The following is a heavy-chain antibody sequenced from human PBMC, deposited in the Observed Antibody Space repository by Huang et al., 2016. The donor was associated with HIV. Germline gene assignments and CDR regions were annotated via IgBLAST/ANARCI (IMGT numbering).Heavy chain of an antibody. Sequence: QVQLVQSGAEVKKPGSSVKVSCRASGGTFSSCGISWVRQAPGQGLEWMWGIIPSFGTTNYAQKFQGRVTITADESTSTAYMELSSLRSEDTAVYYCARWEAAADNNWFDPWGQGTLVTVSS. J-gene: IGHJ5*02. V-gene: IGHV1-69*01. CDR2: IIPSFGTT. CDR1: GGTFSSCG. CDR3: ARWEAAADNNWFDP. D-gene: IGHD6-13*01.